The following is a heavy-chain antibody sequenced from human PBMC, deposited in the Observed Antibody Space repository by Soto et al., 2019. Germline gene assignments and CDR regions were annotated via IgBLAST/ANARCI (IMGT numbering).Heavy chain of an antibody. CDR2: ISSSSSYI. CDR3: AGSTYYGNS. V-gene: IGHV3-21*01. D-gene: IGHD3-22*01. CDR1: GFTFSSYS. J-gene: IGHJ4*02. Sequence: EVQLVESGGGLVKPGGSLRLSCAASGFTFSSYSMKWVRQAPGKGLEWVSSISSSSSYIYYADPVKGRFTISRDNAKNSLYLQMNSLRAEDTAVYYCAGSTYYGNSWGQGTLVTVSS.